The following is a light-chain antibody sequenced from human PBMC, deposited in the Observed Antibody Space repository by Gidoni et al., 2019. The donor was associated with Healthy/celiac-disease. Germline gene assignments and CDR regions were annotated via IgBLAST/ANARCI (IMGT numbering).Light chain of an antibody. CDR1: NIGSKS. CDR3: QVWDSGSDHLVV. V-gene: IGLV3-21*03. J-gene: IGLJ2*01. Sequence: SYVRTQPPSVSAAPGKTDRITCGGNNIGSKSVHWYQQKPGQAPVLVVYDDSDRPSGIPERFSGSNSGNTATLTISRVEAGDEADYYCQVWDSGSDHLVVFGGGTKLTVL. CDR2: DDS.